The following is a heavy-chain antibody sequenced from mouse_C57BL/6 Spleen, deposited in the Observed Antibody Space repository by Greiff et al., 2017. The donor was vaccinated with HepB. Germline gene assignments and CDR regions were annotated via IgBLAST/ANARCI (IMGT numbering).Heavy chain of an antibody. J-gene: IGHJ3*01. V-gene: IGHV1-18*01. D-gene: IGHD4-1*01. Sequence: EVQLQQSGPELVKPGASVKIPCKASGYTFTDYNMDWVKQSHGKSLEWIGDINPNNGGTIYNQKFKGKATLTVDKSSSTAYMELRSLTSEDTAVYYCAREGTGTGFAYWGQGTLVTVSA. CDR3: AREGTGTGFAY. CDR1: GYTFTDYN. CDR2: INPNNGGT.